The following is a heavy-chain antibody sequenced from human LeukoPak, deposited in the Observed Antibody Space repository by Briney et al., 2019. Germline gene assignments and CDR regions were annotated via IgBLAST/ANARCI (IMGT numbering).Heavy chain of an antibody. Sequence: SETLSLTCAVYGGSFSGYYWSWIRQPPGKGLEWIGEINHSGSTNYNPSLKSRVTISVDTSKNQFSLKLSSVTAADTAVYYCARDPGVLSEGHWGQGTLVTVSS. CDR1: GGSFSGYY. V-gene: IGHV4-34*01. CDR2: INHSGST. CDR3: ARDPGVLSEGH. D-gene: IGHD2-8*01. J-gene: IGHJ4*02.